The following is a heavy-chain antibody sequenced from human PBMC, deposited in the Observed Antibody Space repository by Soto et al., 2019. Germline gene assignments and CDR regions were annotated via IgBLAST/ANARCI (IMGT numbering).Heavy chain of an antibody. J-gene: IGHJ3*01. CDR3: ATSPRFAFDF. D-gene: IGHD3-16*01. CDR2: ISYSGAT. CDR1: GGSVSGDKNY. Sequence: QVQLQESGPGLVKPSETLSLTCSVSGGSVSGDKNYWSWIRQSPGKGLEWIGFISYSGATIYNPDLKSRLNISGDRSKNQFSLRLRSVTASDTALDCCATSPRFAFDFWGQGTTVIVSS. V-gene: IGHV4-61*01.